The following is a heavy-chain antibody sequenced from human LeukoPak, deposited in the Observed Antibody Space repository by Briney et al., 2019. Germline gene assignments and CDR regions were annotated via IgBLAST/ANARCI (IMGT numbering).Heavy chain of an antibody. J-gene: IGHJ5*02. CDR1: GFTFSSYG. Sequence: PGGSLRLSCAATGFTFSSYGMHWVRQAPGKGLEWVAVISYDGSNKYYADSVKGRFTISRDNSKNTLYLQMNSLRAEDTAVYYCAIDLCITGTCSFDPWGQGTLVTVSS. V-gene: IGHV3-30*03. CDR3: AIDLCITGTCSFDP. CDR2: ISYDGSNK. D-gene: IGHD1-20*01.